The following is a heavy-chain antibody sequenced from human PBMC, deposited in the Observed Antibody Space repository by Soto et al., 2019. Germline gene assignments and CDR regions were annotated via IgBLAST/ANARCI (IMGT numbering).Heavy chain of an antibody. CDR2: IKQDGSEK. CDR1: GFTFSNYW. CDR3: ASDVDTAMVTEEYFDY. V-gene: IGHV3-7*03. J-gene: IGHJ4*02. Sequence: AGGSLRLSCVASGFTFSNYWMSWVRQAPGKGPEWVANIKQDGSEKYYVDSVKGRFTISRDNAKNSLYLQMNSLRAEDTAVYYCASDVDTAMVTEEYFDYWGQGTLVTVSS. D-gene: IGHD5-18*01.